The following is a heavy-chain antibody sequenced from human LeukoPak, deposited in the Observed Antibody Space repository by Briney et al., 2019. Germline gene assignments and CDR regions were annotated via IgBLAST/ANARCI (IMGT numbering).Heavy chain of an antibody. CDR2: MNPNSGNT. J-gene: IGHJ4*02. CDR1: GYTFTSYD. D-gene: IGHD2-2*01. CDR3: ARGGWCQLLSDY. V-gene: IGHV1-8*01. Sequence: ASVKVSCKASGYTFTSYDINWVRQATGQGLEWMGWMNPNSGNTGYAQKFQGRVTMTRNTSISTAYMELSSLRSEDTAVYYCARGGWCQLLSDYWGQGTLVTVSS.